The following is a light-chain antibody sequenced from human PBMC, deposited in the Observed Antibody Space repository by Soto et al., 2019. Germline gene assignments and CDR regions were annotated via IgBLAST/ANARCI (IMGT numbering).Light chain of an antibody. CDR3: ATWDDSRNGYV. CDR1: NSNIGNNK. CDR2: TST. Sequence: QSVLTQPPSASGTPGQRVTISCSGSNSNIGNNKVNWYQQLPGTAPQLLIYTSTQRPSGVPDRFSGSYSGTSAALDISGLQSEDDADDYCATWDDSRNGYVFGTGTQLTVL. V-gene: IGLV1-44*01. J-gene: IGLJ1*01.